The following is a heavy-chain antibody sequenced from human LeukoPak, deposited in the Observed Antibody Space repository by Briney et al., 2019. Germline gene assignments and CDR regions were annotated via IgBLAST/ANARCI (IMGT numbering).Heavy chain of an antibody. Sequence: PSETLSLTCTFSGDSISSGNCYWSWIRPPAGKGLEWVGRIYASGSTNYNPSLKTRVTISVDTSKTQFSLKLSSVTAADTAVYYCAVYYYDSRGYHFDYWGQGTLVTVSS. CDR3: AVYYYDSRGYHFDY. V-gene: IGHV4-61*02. CDR1: GDSISSGNCY. CDR2: IYASGST. D-gene: IGHD3-22*01. J-gene: IGHJ4*02.